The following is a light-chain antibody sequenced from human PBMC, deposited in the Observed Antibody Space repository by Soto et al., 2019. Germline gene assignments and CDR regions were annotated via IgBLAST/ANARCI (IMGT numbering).Light chain of an antibody. CDR3: AAGDDSLNGLV. Sequence: QSVLTQPRSASGTPGQRVTISCSGSRSNIGSNTVNWYQQLPGTAPKLLISNNNHRPPGVTDRCSGAKSGTSAALAISGLQSEDEATYYCAAGDDSLNGLVFGGGTKLTVL. CDR1: RSNIGSNT. J-gene: IGLJ3*02. V-gene: IGLV1-44*01. CDR2: NNN.